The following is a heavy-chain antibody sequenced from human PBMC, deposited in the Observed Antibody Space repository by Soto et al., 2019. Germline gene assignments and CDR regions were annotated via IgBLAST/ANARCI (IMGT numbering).Heavy chain of an antibody. CDR3: AHHIRQAPLAY. V-gene: IGHV2-5*01. J-gene: IGHJ1*01. CDR2: IYWNGEK. Sequence: SGATLGNPAQTLRLTGTVSGFSLRTSGGGVGWIRQPPGKALEWLALIYWNGEKRDSPSLKSRLTNTKDTSKNQVVLTMTNKDTVDTGTYYCAHHIRQAPLAYRGQRTPVIVSS. CDR1: GFSLRTSGGG.